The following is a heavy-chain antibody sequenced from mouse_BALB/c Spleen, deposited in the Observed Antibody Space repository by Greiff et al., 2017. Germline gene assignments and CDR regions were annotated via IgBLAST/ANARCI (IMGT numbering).Heavy chain of an antibody. J-gene: IGHJ1*01. CDR1: GYTFTSYD. D-gene: IGHD1-1*01. CDR3: ARDYGSSYWYFDV. Sequence: VKLMESGPELVKPGALVKISCKASGYTFTSYDINWVKQRPGQGLEWIGWIYPGDGSTKYNEKFKGKATLTADKSSSTAYMQLSSLTSENSAVYFCARDYGSSYWYFDVWGAGTTVTVSS. V-gene: IGHV1S56*01. CDR2: IYPGDGST.